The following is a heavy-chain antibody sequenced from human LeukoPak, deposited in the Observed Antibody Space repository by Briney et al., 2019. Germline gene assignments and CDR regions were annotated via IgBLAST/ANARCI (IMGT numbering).Heavy chain of an antibody. CDR2: ISSSGTYI. CDR1: GFTFSSYS. V-gene: IGHV3-21*04. D-gene: IGHD5-24*01. CDR3: AKEGWRPLGAFDI. Sequence: GGSLRLSCAASGFTFSSYSMNWVRQAPGKGLEWVSSISSSGTYIFYADSVKGRFTISRDNSKNTLYLQMNSLRAEDTAVYYCAKEGWRPLGAFDIWGQGTMVTVSS. J-gene: IGHJ3*02.